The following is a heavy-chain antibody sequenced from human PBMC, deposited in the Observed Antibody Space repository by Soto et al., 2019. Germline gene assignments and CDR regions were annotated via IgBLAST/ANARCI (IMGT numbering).Heavy chain of an antibody. Sequence: GGSLRLSCAASGFTFSSYSMNWVRQAPGKGLEWVSYISSSSSTIYYADTVKGRFTISRDNAKNSLYLQMNSLIDEDTAVYYCARGPGCSGGSCYPGWFDPWGQGTLVTVSS. CDR2: ISSSSSTI. J-gene: IGHJ5*02. CDR3: ARGPGCSGGSCYPGWFDP. D-gene: IGHD2-15*01. CDR1: GFTFSSYS. V-gene: IGHV3-48*02.